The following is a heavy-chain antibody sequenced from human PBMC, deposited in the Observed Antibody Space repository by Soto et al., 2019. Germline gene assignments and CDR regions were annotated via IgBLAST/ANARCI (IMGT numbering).Heavy chain of an antibody. V-gene: IGHV3-30*14. CDR1: GFTFSSYA. CDR3: ARARMAAACGYYYYYGMDV. J-gene: IGHJ6*01. D-gene: IGHD6-13*01. Sequence: QVQLVESGGGVVQPGRSLRLSCAASGFTFSSYAMHWVRQAPGKGLEWEAVISYDGSNKYHADSVKGRFTISRDNSKNTLYLQMNSMRVEDTAVYSYARARMAAACGYYYYYGMDVWGQGPTVTVSS. CDR2: ISYDGSNK.